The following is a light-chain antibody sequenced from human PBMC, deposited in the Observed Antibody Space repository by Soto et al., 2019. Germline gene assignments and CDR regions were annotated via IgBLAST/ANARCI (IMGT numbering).Light chain of an antibody. CDR2: LNSDGSH. J-gene: IGLJ3*02. Sequence: QAVVTQSPSASASLGASVKLTCTLSSGHSSYTIAWHQQQPEKGPRYLMKLNSDGSHRKGDGIPDRFSGSSSGAERYLTISSLRSEDEADYYCQTWGTGFRVFGGGTKLTVL. V-gene: IGLV4-69*01. CDR1: SGHSSYT. CDR3: QTWGTGFRV.